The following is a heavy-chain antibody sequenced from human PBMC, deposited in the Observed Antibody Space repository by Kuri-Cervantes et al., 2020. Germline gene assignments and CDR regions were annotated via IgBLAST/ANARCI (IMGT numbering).Heavy chain of an antibody. Sequence: GESLKISCAASGFTFSSYAMSWVRQAPGKGLEWVSAISGSGGSTYYADSVKGRFTISRDNSKNTLYLQMNSLRAEDTAVYYCASSSGYYDYWGQGTPVTVSS. CDR2: ISGSGGST. CDR3: ASSSGYYDY. D-gene: IGHD3-22*01. J-gene: IGHJ4*02. V-gene: IGHV3-23*01. CDR1: GFTFSSYA.